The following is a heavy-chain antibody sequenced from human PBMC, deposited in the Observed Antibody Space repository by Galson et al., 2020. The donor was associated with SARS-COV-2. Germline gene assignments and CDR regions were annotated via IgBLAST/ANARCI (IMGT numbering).Heavy chain of an antibody. D-gene: IGHD2-15*01. CDR1: GYSISSGYF. J-gene: IGHJ4*02. CDR2: IYHSGST. V-gene: IGHV4-38-2*02. Sequence: SETLSPTCTVSGYSISSGYFWGWIRQPPGKGLEWMGSIYHSGSTYYNPSLKRRVTISVDTSKNQFSLKLSSVTAADTAVYYCATYSVVVVAPTPLRADYWGQGTLVTVSS. CDR3: ATYSVVVVAPTPLRADY.